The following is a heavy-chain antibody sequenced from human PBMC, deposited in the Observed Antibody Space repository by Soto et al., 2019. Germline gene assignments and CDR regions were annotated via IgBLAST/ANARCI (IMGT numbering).Heavy chain of an antibody. CDR2: ISSSGTT. V-gene: IGHV4-31*01. CDR3: ARAGMIRCPLLVEH. CDR1: GGSISSGGYF. D-gene: IGHD3-10*01. Sequence: SETLSLTCTVSGGSISSGGYFWSWIRQHPGKGLEWIGYISSSGTTFYNPSLKSQFTILVDTFKNQFSLKLTSVTAADTAVYYCARAGMIRCPLLVEHWGPGSLVTVSS. J-gene: IGHJ4*02.